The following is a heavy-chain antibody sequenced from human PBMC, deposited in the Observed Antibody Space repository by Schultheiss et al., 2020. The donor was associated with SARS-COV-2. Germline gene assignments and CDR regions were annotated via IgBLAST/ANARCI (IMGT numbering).Heavy chain of an antibody. J-gene: IGHJ4*02. CDR1: GGSISSYY. Sequence: SETLSLTCTVSGGSISSYYWTWIRQHPGKGLEWIGYIYYSGSTGYNPSLKSRVTISVDTSKNQFSLKLSSVTAADTAVYYCAKDRRRSGSYPILDYWGQGTLVTVSS. V-gene: IGHV4-59*12. CDR2: IYYSGST. D-gene: IGHD1-26*01. CDR3: AKDRRRSGSYPILDY.